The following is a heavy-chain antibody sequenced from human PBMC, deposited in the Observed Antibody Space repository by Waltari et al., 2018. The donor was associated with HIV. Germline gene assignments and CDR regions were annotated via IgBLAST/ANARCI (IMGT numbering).Heavy chain of an antibody. CDR3: ASARETMGVDFDS. Sequence: QVQLVQSGAEVKKPGSSVKVSCKASGGAFVSHTFNWVRQAPGQGLEWMGRAITMFETSNYARKFQSRVTITADKSTTTAYMELNGLRIDDTAVYYCASARETMGVDFDSWGQGTLVTVS. J-gene: IGHJ5*01. CDR2: AITMFETS. CDR1: GGAFVSHT. V-gene: IGHV1-69*08. D-gene: IGHD3-10*01.